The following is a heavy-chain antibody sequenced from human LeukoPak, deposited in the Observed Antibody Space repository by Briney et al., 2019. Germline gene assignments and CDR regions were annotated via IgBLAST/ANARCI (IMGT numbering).Heavy chain of an antibody. CDR1: GYTFTNYG. CDR3: AISQGSYYDTSGYLGGDY. D-gene: IGHD3-22*01. J-gene: IGHJ4*02. V-gene: IGHV1-18*01. CDR2: IIVYSGNT. Sequence: ASVKVCCKASGYTFTNYGIFWARQPPGPGLELMGWIIVYSGNTNYAQKLQGRVTMTTETSTSTAYMELESLRSDDTAVYYCAISQGSYYDTSGYLGGDYWGQGTLVTVSS.